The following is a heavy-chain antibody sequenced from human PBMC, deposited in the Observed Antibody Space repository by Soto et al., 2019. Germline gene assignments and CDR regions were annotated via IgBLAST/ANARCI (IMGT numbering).Heavy chain of an antibody. CDR2: IYYSGST. Sequence: SETLSLTCTVSGGSISSYYWSWIRQPPGKGLEWIGYIYYSGSTNYNPSLKSRVTISVDTSKNQFSLKLSSVTAADTAVYYCARQAYGSGSYPSGYYYYYMDVWGKGTTVTVSS. CDR1: GGSISSYY. V-gene: IGHV4-59*08. J-gene: IGHJ6*03. CDR3: ARQAYGSGSYPSGYYYYYMDV. D-gene: IGHD3-10*01.